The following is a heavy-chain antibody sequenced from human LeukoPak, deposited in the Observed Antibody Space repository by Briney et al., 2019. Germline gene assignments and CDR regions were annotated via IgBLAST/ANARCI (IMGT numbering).Heavy chain of an antibody. CDR1: GGTFSSYA. Sequence: GASVKVSCKASGGTFSSYAISWVRQAPGQGLEWMGGIIPIFGTANYAQKFQGRVTITADKSTSTAYMELSSLRSEDTAVYYCASPNLRIVGATWVYFDYWGQGTLVTVSS. V-gene: IGHV1-69*06. J-gene: IGHJ4*02. CDR3: ASPNLRIVGATWVYFDY. D-gene: IGHD1-26*01. CDR2: IIPIFGTA.